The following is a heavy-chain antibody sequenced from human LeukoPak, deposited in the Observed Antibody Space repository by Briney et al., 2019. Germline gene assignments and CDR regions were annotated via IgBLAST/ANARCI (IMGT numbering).Heavy chain of an antibody. CDR1: GYTFTSYG. CDR3: ARDQDIVVVVAATQVYYMDV. Sequence: GASVKVSCKASGYTFTSYGISWVRQAPGQGLEWMGWTSAYNGNTNYAQKLQGRVTMTTDTSTSTAYMELRSLRSDDTAVYYCARDQDIVVVVAATQVYYMDVWGKGTTVTVSS. J-gene: IGHJ6*03. V-gene: IGHV1-18*01. CDR2: TSAYNGNT. D-gene: IGHD2-15*01.